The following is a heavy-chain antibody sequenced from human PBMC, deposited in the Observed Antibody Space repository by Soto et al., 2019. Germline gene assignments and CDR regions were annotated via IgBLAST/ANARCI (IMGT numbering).Heavy chain of an antibody. CDR3: AKGQSSSWPAGYGMDV. V-gene: IGHV3-23*01. Sequence: GGSLRLSCAASGFTFSSYAMSWVRQAPGKGLEWVSAISGSGGSTYYADSVKGRFTISRDNSKNTLYLQMNSLRAEDTAVYYCAKGQSSSWPAGYGMDVWGQGTTVTVSS. CDR1: GFTFSSYA. D-gene: IGHD6-13*01. CDR2: ISGSGGST. J-gene: IGHJ6*02.